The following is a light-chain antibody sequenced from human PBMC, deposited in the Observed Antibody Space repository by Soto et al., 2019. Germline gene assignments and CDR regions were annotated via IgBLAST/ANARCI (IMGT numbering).Light chain of an antibody. V-gene: IGKV1-39*01. CDR3: QPSYSTPCT. Sequence: DIQMTQSPSSLSASVGDRVTITCRASQSISSYLNWYQQKPGKAPKLLIYAASSLQSGVPSRCSSSGSGTDFTLTISSLQPEDFATYYCQPSYSTPCTFGQGTKVEIK. CDR2: AAS. CDR1: QSISSY. J-gene: IGKJ1*01.